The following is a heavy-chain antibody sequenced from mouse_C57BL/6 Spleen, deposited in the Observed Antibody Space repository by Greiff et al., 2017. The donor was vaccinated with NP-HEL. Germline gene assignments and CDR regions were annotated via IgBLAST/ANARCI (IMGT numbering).Heavy chain of an antibody. Sequence: VQLQQSGAELVRPGASVTLSCKASGYTFTDYEMHWVKQTPVHGLEWIGAIDPETGGTAYNQKFKGKAILTADKSSSTAYMELRSLTSEDSAVYYCTRWGGYSWFAYWGQGTLVTVSA. CDR1: GYTFTDYE. CDR3: TRWGGYSWFAY. V-gene: IGHV1-15*01. J-gene: IGHJ3*01. D-gene: IGHD2-3*01. CDR2: IDPETGGT.